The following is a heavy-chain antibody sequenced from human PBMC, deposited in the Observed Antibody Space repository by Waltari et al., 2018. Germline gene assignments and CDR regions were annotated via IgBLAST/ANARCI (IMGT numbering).Heavy chain of an antibody. CDR2: ISGNFGST. CDR3: AKVGLSYWAEYLQH. Sequence: EVQLLESGGGLVQPGGSLRLSCVASGFTFSRYAMAWVRQAPGKGLEWVSTISGNFGSTYYADSVKGRFTTSRDNSKNTLSLQMNSLRPEDTAIYYCAKVGLSYWAEYLQHWGQGTLVTVSS. J-gene: IGHJ1*01. D-gene: IGHD3-10*01. V-gene: IGHV3-23*01. CDR1: GFTFSRYA.